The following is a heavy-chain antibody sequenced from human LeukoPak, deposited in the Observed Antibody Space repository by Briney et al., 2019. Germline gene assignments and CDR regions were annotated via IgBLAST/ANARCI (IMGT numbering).Heavy chain of an antibody. CDR2: IYYSGST. V-gene: IGHV4-59*08. CDR3: ARHGSDWSFDY. CDR1: GDSISTYY. J-gene: IGHJ4*02. D-gene: IGHD6-19*01. Sequence: SSETLSLTCTVSGDSISTYYWSWIRQPPEKGLEWIGYIYYSGSTNYNPSLKSRVTMSIDTSKNQFSLKLTSVTAADTAVYYCARHGSDWSFDYWGRGALVTVSS.